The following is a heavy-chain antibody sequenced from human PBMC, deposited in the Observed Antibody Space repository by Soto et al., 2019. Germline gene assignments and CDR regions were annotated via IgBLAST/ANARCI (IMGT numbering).Heavy chain of an antibody. D-gene: IGHD2-15*01. J-gene: IGHJ4*02. V-gene: IGHV3-23*01. Sequence: GGSLRLSCAASGFTFSSYAMNWVRQAPGKGLEWVSVISGSGGSTYYADAVKGRFTISRGNAENTMSLQMNNLGVDDTALYFCVRDQDTYGQADFDSWGQGALVTVYS. CDR2: ISGSGGST. CDR3: VRDQDTYGQADFDS. CDR1: GFTFSSYA.